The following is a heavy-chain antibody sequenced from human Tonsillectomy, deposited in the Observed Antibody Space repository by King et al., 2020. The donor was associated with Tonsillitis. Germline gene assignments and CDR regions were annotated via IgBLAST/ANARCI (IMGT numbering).Heavy chain of an antibody. CDR1: GFTFSSYG. J-gene: IGHJ4*02. CDR3: AKESWFGQDFDY. V-gene: IGHV3-30*18. D-gene: IGHD3-10*01. Sequence: VQLVPSGGGVVQPGRSLRLSCAASGFTFSSYGMHWVRQAPGKGLEWVAVISYDGSNKYYADSVKGRFTISRDNSKNTLYLQMNSLRAEDTAVYYCAKESWFGQDFDYWGQGTLVTVSS. CDR2: ISYDGSNK.